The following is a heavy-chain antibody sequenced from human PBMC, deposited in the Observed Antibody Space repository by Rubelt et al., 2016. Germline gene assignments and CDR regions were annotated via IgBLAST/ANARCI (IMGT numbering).Heavy chain of an antibody. CDR3: ARGSSSSGIDY. D-gene: IGHD6-6*01. Sequence: WSWIRQPPGKGLEWIGYIYYSGSTNYNPSLKSRVTISVDTSKNQFSLQLNSVTPEDTAVYYCARGSSSSGIDYWGQGTLVTVSS. J-gene: IGHJ4*02. CDR2: IYYSGST. V-gene: IGHV4-59*12.